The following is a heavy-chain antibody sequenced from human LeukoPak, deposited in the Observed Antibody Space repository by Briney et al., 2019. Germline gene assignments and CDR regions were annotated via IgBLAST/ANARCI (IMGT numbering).Heavy chain of an antibody. Sequence: PGGSLRLSCAASGFTFNNYGMHWVRQAPGKGLEWVTFIRYDGSNEYYADSVKGRFTISRDDSKNTLYLQLNSLRAEDTAVYYCAKSYRSSSSCFDFDYWGQGTLVTVSS. J-gene: IGHJ4*02. D-gene: IGHD2-2*01. CDR2: IRYDGSNE. CDR3: AKSYRSSSSCFDFDY. CDR1: GFTFNNYG. V-gene: IGHV3-30*02.